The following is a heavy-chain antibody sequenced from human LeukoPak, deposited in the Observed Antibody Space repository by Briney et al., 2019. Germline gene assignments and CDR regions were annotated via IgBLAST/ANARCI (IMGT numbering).Heavy chain of an antibody. CDR3: ARDRVLVPAAIHWYDP. J-gene: IGHJ5*02. D-gene: IGHD2-2*01. Sequence: PGGSLRLSCAASGFTFSSYGMHWVRQAPGKGLEWVAVIWYDGSNKYYADSVKGRFTISRDNSKNTLYLQMNSLRAEDTAVYYCARDRVLVPAAIHWYDPWGQGTLVTVSS. CDR2: IWYDGSNK. CDR1: GFTFSSYG. V-gene: IGHV3-33*01.